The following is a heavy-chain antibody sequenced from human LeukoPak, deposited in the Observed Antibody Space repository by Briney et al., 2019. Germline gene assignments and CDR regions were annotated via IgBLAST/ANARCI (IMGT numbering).Heavy chain of an antibody. CDR3: AKAGLQYYYDSSGYYSFFDY. CDR1: GFTFSSYA. CDR2: LSGSGGAT. J-gene: IGHJ4*02. D-gene: IGHD3-22*01. V-gene: IGHV3-23*01. Sequence: GGSLRLSCAASGFTFSSYAMTWVRQAPGKGLQWVSSLSGSGGATWYADSVKGRFTISRDNSKNTLYLQMNSLRAEDTAVYYCAKAGLQYYYDSSGYYSFFDYWGQGTLVTVSS.